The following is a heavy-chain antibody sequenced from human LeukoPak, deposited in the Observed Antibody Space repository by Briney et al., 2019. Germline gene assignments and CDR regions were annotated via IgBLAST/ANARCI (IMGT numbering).Heavy chain of an antibody. D-gene: IGHD4-17*01. CDR3: ARDLPTMTTVTLDY. V-gene: IGHV3-48*04. Sequence: PGGSLRLSCAASGFTFSSYSMNWVRQAPGKGLEWVSYISSSSSTIYYADSVKGRFTISRDNAKNSLYLQMNSLRAEDTAVYYCARDLPTMTTVTLDYWGQGTLVTVSS. CDR1: GFTFSSYS. J-gene: IGHJ4*02. CDR2: ISSSSSTI.